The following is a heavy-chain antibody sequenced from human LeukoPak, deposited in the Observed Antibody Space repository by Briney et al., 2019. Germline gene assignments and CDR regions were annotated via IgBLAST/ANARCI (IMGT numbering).Heavy chain of an antibody. D-gene: IGHD3-10*01. V-gene: IGHV3-23*01. Sequence: GGFLRLSCAAAGLTFSSYSMSWVRQAPWKGLDWVWTISGTGGSTYYGDSVKGRFTISRDNSKNTLYLQMNSLRAEDTAVYFCASRENNYGLGDWGQGTLVTVSS. CDR1: GLTFSSYS. J-gene: IGHJ1*01. CDR3: ASRENNYGLGD. CDR2: ISGTGGST.